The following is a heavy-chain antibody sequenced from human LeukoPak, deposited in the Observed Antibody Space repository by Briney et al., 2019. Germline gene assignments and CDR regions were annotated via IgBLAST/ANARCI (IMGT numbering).Heavy chain of an antibody. CDR3: ARVNYDFWSGYYYNWFDP. Sequence: ASVKVSCKASGYTFTSYYMHWVRQAPGQGLEWMGWISAYNGNTNYAQKLQGRVTMTTDTSTSTAYMELRSLRSDDTAVYYCARVNYDFWSGYYYNWFDPWGQGTLVTVSS. CDR2: ISAYNGNT. J-gene: IGHJ5*02. D-gene: IGHD3-3*01. CDR1: GYTFTSYY. V-gene: IGHV1-18*04.